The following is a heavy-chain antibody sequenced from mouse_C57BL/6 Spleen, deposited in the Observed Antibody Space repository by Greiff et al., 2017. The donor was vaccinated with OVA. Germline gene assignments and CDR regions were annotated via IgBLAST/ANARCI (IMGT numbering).Heavy chain of an antibody. D-gene: IGHD4-1*01. CDR2: IYPGSGST. V-gene: IGHV1-55*01. Sequence: VQLQQSGAELVKPGASVQMSCKASGYTFTSYWITWVKQRPGQGLEWIGDIYPGSGSTNYNEKFKGKATITVAASSSPAYMQLSSLTSKDSAVYYCARRDWDDYAMDYWGQGTSVTVSS. CDR3: ARRDWDDYAMDY. CDR1: GYTFTSYW. J-gene: IGHJ4*01.